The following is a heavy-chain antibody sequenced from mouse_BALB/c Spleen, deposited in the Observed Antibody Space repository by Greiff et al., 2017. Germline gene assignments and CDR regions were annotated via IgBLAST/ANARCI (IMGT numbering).Heavy chain of an antibody. Sequence: VQLKQSGAELVKPGASVTLSCTSSGFNITDSYMHWVQQRPEQGLEWIGRIDPANGNTKYDPKFQGKATITADTSSNTAYLQRSSLTSEDTAVYYCARFRLRNYWYFDVWGAGTTVTVSS. V-gene: IGHV14-3*02. CDR3: ARFRLRNYWYFDV. CDR1: GFNITDSY. CDR2: IDPANGNT. J-gene: IGHJ1*01.